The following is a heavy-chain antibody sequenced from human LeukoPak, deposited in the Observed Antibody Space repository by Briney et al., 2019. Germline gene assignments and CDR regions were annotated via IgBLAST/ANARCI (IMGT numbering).Heavy chain of an antibody. Sequence: GGSLRLSCAASGFTVSNNYMSWVRQAPGKGLEWVSIIYSSGTPYYADSVKGRFTISRDNSKNTLFLQTSSLRAEDTAVYYCARGITNIAVGDYWGQGALVTVSS. CDR1: GFTVSNNY. J-gene: IGHJ4*02. CDR3: ARGITNIAVGDY. D-gene: IGHD2-15*01. V-gene: IGHV3-53*01. CDR2: IYSSGTP.